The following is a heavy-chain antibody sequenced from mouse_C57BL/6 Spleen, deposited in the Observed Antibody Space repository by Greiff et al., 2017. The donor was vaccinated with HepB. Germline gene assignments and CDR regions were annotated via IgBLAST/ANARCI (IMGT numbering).Heavy chain of an antibody. CDR2: INPSSGYT. CDR3: ARGGLRPSIAMDY. Sequence: QVQLQQSGAELAKPGASVKLSCKASGYTFTSYWMHWVKQRPGQGLEWIGYINPSSGYTKYTQKFKDKATLTADKSSSTAYMQLSSLTYEDSAVYYCARGGLRPSIAMDYWGQGTSVTVSS. V-gene: IGHV1-7*01. D-gene: IGHD2-4*01. J-gene: IGHJ4*01. CDR1: GYTFTSYW.